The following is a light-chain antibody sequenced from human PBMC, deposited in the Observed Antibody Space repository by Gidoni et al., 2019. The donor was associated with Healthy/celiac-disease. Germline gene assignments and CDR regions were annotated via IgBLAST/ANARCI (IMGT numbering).Light chain of an antibody. CDR2: DAS. CDR1: QSVSSY. Sequence: EIVLTQSPATLSLSPGERATLSCSASQSVSSYLAWYQQKPGQAPRLRIYDASNRATGIPARFSGSGSGTDFTLTISSLEPEDFAVYYCQQRSNWPGTFGQGTKVEIK. J-gene: IGKJ1*01. CDR3: QQRSNWPGT. V-gene: IGKV3-11*01.